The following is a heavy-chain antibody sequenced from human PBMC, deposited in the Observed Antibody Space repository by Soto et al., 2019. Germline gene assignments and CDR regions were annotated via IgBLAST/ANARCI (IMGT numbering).Heavy chain of an antibody. CDR2: IYYSGST. CDR3: ARLPITMVRGVDNDY. CDR1: GGSISSSSYY. J-gene: IGHJ4*02. D-gene: IGHD3-10*01. Sequence: SETLSLTCTVSGGSISSSSYYWGWIRQPPGKGLEWIGSIYYSGSTYYNPSLKSRVTISVDTSKNQFSLKLSSVAAADTAVYYCARLPITMVRGVDNDYWGQGTLVTVSS. V-gene: IGHV4-39*01.